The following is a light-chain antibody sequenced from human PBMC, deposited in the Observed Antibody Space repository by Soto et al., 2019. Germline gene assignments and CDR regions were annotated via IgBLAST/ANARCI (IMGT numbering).Light chain of an antibody. CDR2: GAS. V-gene: IGKV3-20*01. Sequence: EIVLTQSPGTLSLSPGERATLSCRASQSVTSSYLAWYQQKPGQPPRLLIYGASSRATGIPYRLSGSGSGTDFTLTISTLEPEDFAVYYCQQYVKSPLTFGGGTKVEIK. CDR3: QQYVKSPLT. J-gene: IGKJ4*01. CDR1: QSVTSSY.